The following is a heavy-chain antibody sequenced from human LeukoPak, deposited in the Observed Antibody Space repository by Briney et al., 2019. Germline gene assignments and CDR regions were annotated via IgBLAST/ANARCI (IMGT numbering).Heavy chain of an antibody. J-gene: IGHJ4*02. V-gene: IGHV3-66*02. CDR3: ARVDSSSWYDFDY. CDR1: GFTVSSNY. D-gene: IGHD6-13*01. CDR2: ICSGGST. Sequence: PGGSLRLGWKAAGFTVSSNYKGWVWQAPGNGLDWGSVICSGGSTYYADSVKGRFTISRDNSKNTLYLQMNSLRAEDTAVYYCARVDSSSWYDFDYWGQGTLVTVSS.